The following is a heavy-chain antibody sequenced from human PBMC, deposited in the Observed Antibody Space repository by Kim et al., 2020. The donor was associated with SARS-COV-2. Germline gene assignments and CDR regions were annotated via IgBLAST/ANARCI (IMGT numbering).Heavy chain of an antibody. D-gene: IGHD3-3*01. CDR1: GFTVSSNY. CDR3: ARDPDPPAHYDFWSGYYNYFDY. V-gene: IGHV3-66*01. CDR2: IYSGGST. J-gene: IGHJ4*02. Sequence: GGSLRLSCAASGFTVSSNYMSWVRQAPGKGLEWVSVIYSGGSTYYADSVKGRFTISRDNSKNTLYLQMNSLRAEDTAVYYCARDPDPPAHYDFWSGYYNYFDYWGQGTLVTVSS.